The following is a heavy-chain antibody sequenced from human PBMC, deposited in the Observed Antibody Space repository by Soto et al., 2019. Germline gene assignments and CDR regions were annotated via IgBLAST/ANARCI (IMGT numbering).Heavy chain of an antibody. V-gene: IGHV3-30*18. Sequence: QVQLVESGGGVVQPGRSLRLSCAASGFTFSSYGMHWVRQAPGKGLEWVAVISYDGSNKYYADSVKGRFTISRDNSKNKLYLLMNSLRAEDTAVYYCAKAYSSGWLFSYYFDYWGQGTLVTVSS. CDR1: GFTFSSYG. CDR3: AKAYSSGWLFSYYFDY. CDR2: ISYDGSNK. J-gene: IGHJ4*02. D-gene: IGHD6-19*01.